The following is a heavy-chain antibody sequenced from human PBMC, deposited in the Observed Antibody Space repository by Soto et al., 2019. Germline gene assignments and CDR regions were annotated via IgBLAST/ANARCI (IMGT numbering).Heavy chain of an antibody. V-gene: IGHV1-18*01. CDR2: ISAYNGNT. J-gene: IGHJ5*02. Sequence: ASVKVSCKASGYTFTSYGIIWVRQATGQGLEWMGWISAYNGNTNYAQKLQGRVTMTTDTSISTAYMELSSLRSEDTAVYYCARGDNWFDPWGQGTLVTVSS. CDR3: ARGDNWFDP. CDR1: GYTFTSYG.